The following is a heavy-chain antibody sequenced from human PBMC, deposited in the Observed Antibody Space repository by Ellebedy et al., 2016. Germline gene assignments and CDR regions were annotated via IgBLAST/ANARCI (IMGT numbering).Heavy chain of an antibody. D-gene: IGHD3-16*01. V-gene: IGHV1-18*01. CDR2: ISAYNGNT. J-gene: IGHJ6*02. CDR1: GYTFSNYG. Sequence: ASVKVSXKASGYTFSNYGITWVRQAPGQGLEWMGWISAYNGNTNYAQKLQGRVTMTTDTSTSTAYMELSSLRSEDTAVYYCARDRVLGYVVSYYYGMDVWGQGTTVTVSS. CDR3: ARDRVLGYVVSYYYGMDV.